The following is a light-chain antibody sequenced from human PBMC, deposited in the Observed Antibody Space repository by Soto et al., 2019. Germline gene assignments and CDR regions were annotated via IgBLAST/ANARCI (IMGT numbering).Light chain of an antibody. V-gene: IGKV3D-15*01. Sequence: EIVMTQSPATLSVSPGERATLSCKASQSVSNNLAWYQQKPGQAPSLLIYDVSTRATGIPARFSGTGSGTEFTLTISSLQSEDFAMYYCQQYDNWPPWTFGQGTKVEI. CDR2: DVS. CDR1: QSVSNN. J-gene: IGKJ1*01. CDR3: QQYDNWPPWT.